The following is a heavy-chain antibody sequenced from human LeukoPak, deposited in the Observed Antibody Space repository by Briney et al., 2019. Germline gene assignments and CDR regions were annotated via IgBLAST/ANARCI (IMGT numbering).Heavy chain of an antibody. V-gene: IGHV3-30*04. CDR1: GFTLSSYA. Sequence: PGGSLRLSCAASGFTLSSYAMHWVRQAPGKGLEWVAVISYDGSNKYYADSVKGRFTISRDNSKNTLYLQMNSLRAEDTAVYYCAKDSGSWGQGTLVTVSS. CDR3: AKDSGS. CDR2: ISYDGSNK. D-gene: IGHD3-10*01. J-gene: IGHJ4*02.